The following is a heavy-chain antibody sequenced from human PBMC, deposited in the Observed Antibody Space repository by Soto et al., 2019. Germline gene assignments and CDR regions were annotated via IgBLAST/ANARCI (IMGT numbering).Heavy chain of an antibody. CDR3: VRDGGACTPTRRPSGCRSRAFDL. CDR2: TWHVEWSQ. D-gene: IGHD2-15*01. V-gene: IGHV3-33*02. J-gene: IGHJ3*01. CDR1: GFSVSSYG. Sequence: QEHLEESGGCVLQPGQSLRVYCVASGFSVSSYGLHWVRQGPGKDLECVATTWHVEWSQFPAESLKGRVTVTRDSPRKTIFLQVDNLRVEDTAVYYCVRDGGACTPTRRPSGCRSRAFDLWGQGPLVTV.